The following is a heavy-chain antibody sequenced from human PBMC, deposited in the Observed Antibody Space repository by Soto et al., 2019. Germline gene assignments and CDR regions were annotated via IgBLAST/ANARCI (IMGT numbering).Heavy chain of an antibody. Sequence: GGSLRLSCAASGFTFSSYGMHWVRQAPGKGLEWVAVISYDGSNKYYADSVKGRFTISRDNSKNTLYLQMNSLRAEDTAVYYCAKDMVGYFDWLREYGRAVWGQGTTVTVSS. J-gene: IGHJ6*02. D-gene: IGHD3-9*01. CDR2: ISYDGSNK. CDR1: GFTFSSYG. CDR3: AKDMVGYFDWLREYGRAV. V-gene: IGHV3-30*18.